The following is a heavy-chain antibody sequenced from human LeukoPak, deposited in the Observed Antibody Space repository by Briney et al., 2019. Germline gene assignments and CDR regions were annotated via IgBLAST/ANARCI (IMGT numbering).Heavy chain of an antibody. Sequence: SETLSLTCTGSGGSISSGEYYWSGVRQPQGKGLECIGYIYYSGSTHSTPPLKSRVTISVDTSKTQFSLMLSSVTAADTAVYYCARSLWFDVGDFDIWGQGTMVTVSA. CDR1: GGSISSGEYY. CDR3: ARSLWFDVGDFDI. D-gene: IGHD3-10*01. CDR2: IYYSGST. J-gene: IGHJ3*02. V-gene: IGHV4-30-4*01.